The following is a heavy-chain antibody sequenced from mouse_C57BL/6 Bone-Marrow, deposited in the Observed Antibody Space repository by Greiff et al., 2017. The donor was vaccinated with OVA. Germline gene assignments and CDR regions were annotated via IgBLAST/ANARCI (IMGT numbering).Heavy chain of an antibody. CDR3: ARSNYHFDY. CDR1: GYTFTSYW. Sequence: VQLQQPGAELVMPGASVKLSCKASGYTFTSYWLRWVKQRPGQGLEWIGEIDPSDSYTNYNQKFKGKSTLTVDKSSSTAYMQLSSLTSEDSAVYYCARSNYHFDYWGQGTTLTVSS. CDR2: IDPSDSYT. D-gene: IGHD2-1*01. J-gene: IGHJ2*01. V-gene: IGHV1-69*01.